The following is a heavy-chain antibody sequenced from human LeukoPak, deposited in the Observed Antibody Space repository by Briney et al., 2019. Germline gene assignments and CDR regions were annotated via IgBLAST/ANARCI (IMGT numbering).Heavy chain of an antibody. V-gene: IGHV4-59*01. CDR2: IYYSGST. D-gene: IGHD5-24*01. Sequence: PSETVSLTCTVSGGSISSYYWSWIRQPPGKGLEWIGYIYYSGSTNYNPSLKSRVTISVDTSKNQFSLKLSSATAAETAVYYCAREGRYRYGYNEYHSYMDIWGKGTTVTVSS. CDR1: GGSISSYY. J-gene: IGHJ6*03. CDR3: AREGRYRYGYNEYHSYMDI.